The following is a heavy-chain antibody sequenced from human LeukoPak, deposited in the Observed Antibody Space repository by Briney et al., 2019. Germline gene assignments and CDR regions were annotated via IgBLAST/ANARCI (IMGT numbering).Heavy chain of an antibody. CDR2: IIPIFGTA. V-gene: IGHV1-69*13. J-gene: IGHJ6*04. CDR1: GGTFSSYA. Sequence: SAKVSCKASGGTFSSYAISWVRQAPGQGLEWMGGIIPIFGTANYAQKFQGRVTITADESTSTAYMELSSLRSEDTAVYYCARGLSPVDTATYYYYGMDVWGKGTTVTVSS. CDR3: ARGLSPVDTATYYYYGMDV. D-gene: IGHD5-18*01.